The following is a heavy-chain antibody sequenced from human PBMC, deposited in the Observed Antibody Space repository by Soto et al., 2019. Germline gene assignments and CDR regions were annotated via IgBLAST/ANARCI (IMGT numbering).Heavy chain of an antibody. CDR1: GYTFGNND. CDR3: ARGDFRQLHY. D-gene: IGHD6-6*01. CDR2: MNPNSGNT. Sequence: GASVKVSCKASGYTFGNNDISWVRQATGQGLEWMGWMNPNSGNTGYAQKFQGRVSMTRNTSITTAYLELSSLRSDDTAVYYCARGDFRQLHYWGQGTLVTVSS. V-gene: IGHV1-8*01. J-gene: IGHJ4*02.